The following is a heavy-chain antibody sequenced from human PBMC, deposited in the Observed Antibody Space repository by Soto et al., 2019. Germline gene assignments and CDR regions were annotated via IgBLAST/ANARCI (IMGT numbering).Heavy chain of an antibody. D-gene: IGHD3-22*01. CDR1: GFSLSTTGVG. CDR3: ARTRDYYPYYYYGMDV. V-gene: IGHV2-5*02. CDR2: IYWDDDK. Sequence: SGPTLVNPTQTLTLTCTFSGFSLSTTGVGVGWIRQPPGKALEWLALIYWDDDKRYKPSLNSRLTITKDTSKNQVVLTMTNMDPVDTATYYCARTRDYYPYYYYGMDVWGQGTTVTVSS. J-gene: IGHJ6*02.